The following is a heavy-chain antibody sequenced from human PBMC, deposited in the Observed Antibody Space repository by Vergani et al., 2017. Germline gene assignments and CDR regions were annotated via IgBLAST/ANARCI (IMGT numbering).Heavy chain of an antibody. D-gene: IGHD3-10*01. V-gene: IGHV3-33*06. J-gene: IGHJ6*03. CDR1: GFTFSSHG. Sequence: QVQLVESEGGVVQPGRSLTLSCVASGFTFSSHGMHWVRQAPGKGLEWVAVIWYDGSNKYYGDSVKGRFTISRDNSKNTLYLQMNSLRAEDTAVYYCAKDPIYYGSSYFYYMDVWGKGTTVTVSS. CDR2: IWYDGSNK. CDR3: AKDPIYYGSSYFYYMDV.